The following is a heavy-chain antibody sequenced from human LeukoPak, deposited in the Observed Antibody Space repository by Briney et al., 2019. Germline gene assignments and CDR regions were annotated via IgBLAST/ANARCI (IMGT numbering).Heavy chain of an antibody. J-gene: IGHJ4*02. V-gene: IGHV4-30-2*01. CDR2: ISHSESA. CDR1: GGSISSGANY. Sequence: PSQTLPLTCTVSGGSISSGANYWSWIRQPPGRGLEWIGYISHSESAYYSPSLESRITISVDRSKNQFSLKLKSATAADTAIYYCARVYGDYPEFDYWGQGTLVTVSS. CDR3: ARVYGDYPEFDY. D-gene: IGHD4-17*01.